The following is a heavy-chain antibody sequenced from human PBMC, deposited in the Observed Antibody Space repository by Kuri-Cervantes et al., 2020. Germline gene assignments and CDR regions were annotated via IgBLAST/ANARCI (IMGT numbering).Heavy chain of an antibody. CDR2: INAGNGNT. V-gene: IGHV1-3*01. Sequence: ASVKVSCKASGYTFTSYDINWVRQATGQGLEWMGWINAGNGNTKYSQKFQGRVTITRDTSASTAYMELSSLRSEDTAVYYCASGGRYSSNLDYWGQGTLVTVSS. D-gene: IGHD6-13*01. CDR3: ASGGRYSSNLDY. CDR1: GYTFTSYD. J-gene: IGHJ4*02.